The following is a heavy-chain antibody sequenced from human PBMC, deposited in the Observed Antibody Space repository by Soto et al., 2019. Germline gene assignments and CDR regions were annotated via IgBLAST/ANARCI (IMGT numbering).Heavy chain of an antibody. D-gene: IGHD6-13*01. CDR3: ATLLTPRIAAAGPWDYYYGMDV. J-gene: IGHJ6*02. CDR2: FAPEEGET. Sequence: GASVKVSCDFSGYTLTALSMHCVRQAPGKGVEWMGVFAPEEGETTYAQKSQGRVNMTEDTATETPDTELSSIRSEDTAVYYCATLLTPRIAAAGPWDYYYGMDVWGQGTTVTDSS. V-gene: IGHV1-24*01. CDR1: GYTLTALS.